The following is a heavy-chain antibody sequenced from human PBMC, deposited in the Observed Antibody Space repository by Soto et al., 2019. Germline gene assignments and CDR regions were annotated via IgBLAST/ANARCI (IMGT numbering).Heavy chain of an antibody. CDR1: GYTFTSYD. Sequence: ASVKVSCKASGYTFTSYDINWVRQATGQGLEWMGWMNPNSANTNYAQKFQGRVTMTRNTSISTAYMELSSLRSEDTAVYYCAREDPPSLKWGQGTLVTVSS. V-gene: IGHV1-8*01. J-gene: IGHJ4*02. D-gene: IGHD2-2*01. CDR3: AREDPPSLK. CDR2: MNPNSANT.